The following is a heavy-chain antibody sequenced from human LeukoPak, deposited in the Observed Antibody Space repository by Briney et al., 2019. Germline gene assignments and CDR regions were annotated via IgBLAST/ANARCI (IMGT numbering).Heavy chain of an antibody. J-gene: IGHJ4*02. D-gene: IGHD5-12*01. CDR1: GFTFSSYA. V-gene: IGHV3-30-3*01. CDR3: ARDDGVVATTLDY. CDR2: ISYDGSNK. Sequence: GSLRLSCAASGFTFSSYAMHWVRQAPGKGLEWVAVISYDGSNKYYADSVKGRFTISRDNSKNTLYLQMNSLRAEDTAVYYCARDDGVVATTLDYWGQGTLVTVSS.